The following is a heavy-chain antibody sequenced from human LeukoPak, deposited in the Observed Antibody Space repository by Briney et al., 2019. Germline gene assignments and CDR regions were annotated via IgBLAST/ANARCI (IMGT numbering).Heavy chain of an antibody. D-gene: IGHD3-22*01. Sequence: GGSLRLSCAASGFTFSSYSMTWVRQAPGKGLGWVSSISSSSSYIYYADSVKGRFTISRDNAKNSLYLQMSSLRAEDTAVYYCARAQITMIVSNWGQGTLVTVSS. CDR1: GFTFSSYS. CDR2: ISSSSSYI. CDR3: ARAQITMIVSN. J-gene: IGHJ4*02. V-gene: IGHV3-21*01.